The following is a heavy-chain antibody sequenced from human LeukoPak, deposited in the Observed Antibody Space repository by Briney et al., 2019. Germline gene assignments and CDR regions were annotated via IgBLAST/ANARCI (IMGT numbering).Heavy chain of an antibody. CDR2: ISGSGGST. D-gene: IGHD7-27*01. CDR3: AKDRGRFGPDLGIGFRFDY. CDR1: GFTFSSYA. J-gene: IGHJ4*02. V-gene: IGHV3-23*01. Sequence: GGSLRLSCAASGFTFSSYAMSWVRQAPGKGLEWVSAISGSGGSTYYADSVKGRFTISRDNSKNTLYLQMNSLRAEDTAVYYCAKDRGRFGPDLGIGFRFDYWGQGTLVTVSS.